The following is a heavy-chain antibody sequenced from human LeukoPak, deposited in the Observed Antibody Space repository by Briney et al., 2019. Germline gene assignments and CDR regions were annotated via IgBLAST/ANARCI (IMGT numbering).Heavy chain of an antibody. V-gene: IGHV4-39*01. CDR2: IYYSGST. CDR3: ARLITAFQAFDY. J-gene: IGHJ4*02. CDR1: GGSISSSSYF. Sequence: PSETLSLTCTVSGGSISSSSYFWGWIRQPPGKGLEWIGSIYYSGSTFYNPSLKSRVTISVDTSKNQFSLKLGSVTAADTAVFYCARLITAFQAFDYWGQGALVTVSS. D-gene: IGHD3-16*01.